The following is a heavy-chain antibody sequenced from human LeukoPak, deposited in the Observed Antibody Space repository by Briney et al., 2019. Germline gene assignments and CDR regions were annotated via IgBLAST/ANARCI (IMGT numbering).Heavy chain of an antibody. Sequence: SVTVSCKASGGTFSSYAISWVRQAPGQGLEWVGGIIPISGTANYAQQFQGRATITADQSTSTASMGVSRLTLGDTAWYYCARDQGSGWYLGQYFQHWRQGTLVTVPS. CDR3: ARDQGSGWYLGQYFQH. CDR1: GGTFSSYA. J-gene: IGHJ1*01. V-gene: IGHV1-69*13. D-gene: IGHD6-19*01. CDR2: IIPISGTA.